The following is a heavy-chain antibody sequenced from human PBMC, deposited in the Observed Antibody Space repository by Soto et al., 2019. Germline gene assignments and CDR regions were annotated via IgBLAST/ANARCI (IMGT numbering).Heavy chain of an antibody. V-gene: IGHV3-15*07. J-gene: IGHJ4*02. CDR1: GFSLNNAW. Sequence: GRSLRLSCAASGFSLNNAWMTWVRQAPGKGLEWVGRIKSKTDGGTTDYAAPVKGRFTISRDDSKNTLYLQMNSLKTEDTAVYYCTALMDIVVVVAAPVDYWGQGTLVTVSS. CDR3: TALMDIVVVVAAPVDY. CDR2: IKSKTDGGTT. D-gene: IGHD2-15*01.